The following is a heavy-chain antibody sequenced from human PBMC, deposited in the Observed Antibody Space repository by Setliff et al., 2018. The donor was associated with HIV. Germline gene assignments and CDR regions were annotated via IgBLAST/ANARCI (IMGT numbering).Heavy chain of an antibody. Sequence: GESLKISCKASGYDFGKFYIAWVRQMPGKGLEWMGIIYPTDPRTRYTPSFKGQVTISVDNSIRTAYLQWSSLKASDTGMYFCARHSGDTDYDPADVWGRGTAVTVSS. CDR1: GYDFGKFY. D-gene: IGHD4-17*01. J-gene: IGHJ6*04. V-gene: IGHV5-51*01. CDR3: ARHSGDTDYDPADV. CDR2: IYPTDPRT.